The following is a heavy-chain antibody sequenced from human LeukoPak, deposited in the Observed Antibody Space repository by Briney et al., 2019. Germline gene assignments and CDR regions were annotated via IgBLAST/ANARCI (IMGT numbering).Heavy chain of an antibody. V-gene: IGHV1-69*05. CDR3: ARDGGDLLRVDY. D-gene: IGHD1-26*01. CDR2: IIPIFGTA. CDR1: GGTFSSYA. J-gene: IGHJ4*02. Sequence: SVKVSCKASGGTFSSYAISWVRQAPGQGLEWMGGIIPIFGTANYAQKFQGRVTMTTDTSTSTAYMELRSLTSDDTAVYYCARDGGDLLRVDYWGQGTQVTVSS.